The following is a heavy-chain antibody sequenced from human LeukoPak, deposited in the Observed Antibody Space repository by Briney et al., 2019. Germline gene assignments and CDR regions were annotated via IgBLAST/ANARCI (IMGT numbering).Heavy chain of an antibody. CDR2: MTNGGYIT. V-gene: IGHV3-11*04. Sequence: PGGSLRLSCVASGLSFSDSYMSWIRRAPGKGLEWLAYMTNGGYITKYADSVKGRFTISRDNSKNTVYLQINSLRTEDTAVYYCARDSSSRGDYGYFDYWGQGTQVTVSS. CDR1: GLSFSDSY. CDR3: ARDSSSRGDYGYFDY. D-gene: IGHD4-17*01. J-gene: IGHJ4*02.